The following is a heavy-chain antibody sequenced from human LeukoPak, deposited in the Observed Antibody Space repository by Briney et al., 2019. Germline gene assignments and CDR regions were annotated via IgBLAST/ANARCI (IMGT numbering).Heavy chain of an antibody. CDR3: ARGLEGSSRRYDAFDI. J-gene: IGHJ3*02. D-gene: IGHD2-2*01. Sequence: PSETLSLTCAVYGGSFSGYYWSWLRQPPGKGLEWIWEINHSGSTNYNPSLKSRVTISVDTSKNQFSLKLSSVTAADTAVYYCARGLEGSSRRYDAFDIWGQGTMVTVSS. CDR2: INHSGST. CDR1: GGSFSGYY. V-gene: IGHV4-34*01.